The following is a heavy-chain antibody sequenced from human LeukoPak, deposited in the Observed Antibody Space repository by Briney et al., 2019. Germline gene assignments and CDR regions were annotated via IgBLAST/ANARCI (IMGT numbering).Heavy chain of an antibody. CDR1: GGSISSGSYY. CDR2: IYTSGST. D-gene: IGHD2-21*02. Sequence: SETLSLTCTVSGGSISSGSYYWSWIRQPAGKGLEWIGRIYTSGSTNYNPSLKSRVTISVDTSKNQFSLKLSSVTAADTAVYYCARIAVTEFDPWGQGTLVTVSS. CDR3: ARIAVTEFDP. J-gene: IGHJ5*02. V-gene: IGHV4-61*02.